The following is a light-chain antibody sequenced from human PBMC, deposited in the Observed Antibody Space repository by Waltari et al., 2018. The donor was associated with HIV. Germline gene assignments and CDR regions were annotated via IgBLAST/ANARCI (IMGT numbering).Light chain of an antibody. CDR1: RTIRTY. V-gene: IGKV1-39*01. CDR3: EQSYDFPRT. Sequence: DIQMTQSPSSLSASVGESVTFTCRSSRTIRTYLNWYRQTLGRPPRLLIFSASSLQSGVSSRFTGGGSGTEFTLTINNLQPEDFATYYCEQSYDFPRTFGQGTTVG. CDR2: SAS. J-gene: IGKJ1*01.